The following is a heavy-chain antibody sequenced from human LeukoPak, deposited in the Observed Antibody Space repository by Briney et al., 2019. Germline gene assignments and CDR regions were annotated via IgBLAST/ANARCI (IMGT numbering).Heavy chain of an antibody. V-gene: IGHV4-39*01. Sequence: SETLSLTCTLSGGSISSSSYYWGWIRQPPGKGLEWIGSIYYSGSTYYNPSLKSRVTISVDTSKNQFSLKLSSVTAADTAVYYCARLRFFAAPLDVRGKGTTVTVSS. CDR2: IYYSGST. CDR3: ARLRFFAAPLDV. CDR1: GGSISSSSYY. J-gene: IGHJ6*04. D-gene: IGHD3-3*01.